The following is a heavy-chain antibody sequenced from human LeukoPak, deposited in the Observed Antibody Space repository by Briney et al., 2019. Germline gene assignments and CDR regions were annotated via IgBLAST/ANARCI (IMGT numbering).Heavy chain of an antibody. Sequence: SETLSLTCAVYGGSFSVYYCSWVRQPPGNGLEWNGEINNSESTTYNTSLKSRVAISVDTSKNQFSLKLSSVTAADTAVYYCARGREVYRDGYNYRYWGEGTLVTVSS. CDR2: INNSEST. CDR1: GGSFSVYY. CDR3: ARGREVYRDGYNYRY. D-gene: IGHD5-24*01. J-gene: IGHJ4*02. V-gene: IGHV4-34*01.